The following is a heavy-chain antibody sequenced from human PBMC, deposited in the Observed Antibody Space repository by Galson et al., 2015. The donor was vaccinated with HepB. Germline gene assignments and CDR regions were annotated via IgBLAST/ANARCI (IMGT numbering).Heavy chain of an antibody. CDR2: IRYDGSNK. D-gene: IGHD6-19*01. J-gene: IGHJ4*02. CDR3: AKEGIAVAGFDY. CDR1: GFTFSSYG. Sequence: SLRLSCAASGFTFSSYGMHWVRQAPGKGLEWVAFIRYDGSNKYYADSVKGRFTISRDNSKNTLYLQMNSLRAEDTAVYYCAKEGIAVAGFDYWGQGTLVTVSS. V-gene: IGHV3-30*02.